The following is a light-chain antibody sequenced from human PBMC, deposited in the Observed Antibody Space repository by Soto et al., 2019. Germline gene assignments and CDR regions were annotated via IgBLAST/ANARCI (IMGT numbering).Light chain of an antibody. CDR2: GAS. CDR1: PSVTRNY. J-gene: IGKJ2*01. V-gene: IGKV3-20*01. CDR3: QQYGGSPQA. Sequence: EIVLTQSPGTLSLSPGERATLSCRASPSVTRNYLAWYQQKPGQAPRILIYGASSRATGIPDRFSGSGSGTDFTLTITRLEPEDFAVYYCQQYGGSPQAFGQGTKLEIK.